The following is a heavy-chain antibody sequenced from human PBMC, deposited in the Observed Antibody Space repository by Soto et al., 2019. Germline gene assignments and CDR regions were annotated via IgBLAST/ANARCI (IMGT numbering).Heavy chain of an antibody. Sequence: PGGSLRLSCAASGFTFSSYGMHWVRQAPGKGLEWVAVISYDGSNKYYADSVKGRFTISRDNSKNTLYLQMNSLRAEDTAVYYCAKDRTKNYYGSGSYLGGVLDYWGQGTLVTVSS. CDR1: GFTFSSYG. J-gene: IGHJ4*02. D-gene: IGHD3-10*01. V-gene: IGHV3-30*18. CDR2: ISYDGSNK. CDR3: AKDRTKNYYGSGSYLGGVLDY.